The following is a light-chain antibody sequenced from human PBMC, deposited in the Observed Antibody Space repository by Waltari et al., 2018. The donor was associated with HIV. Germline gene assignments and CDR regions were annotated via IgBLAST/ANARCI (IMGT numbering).Light chain of an antibody. V-gene: IGLV7-46*01. CDR3: LLSFNGVVV. CDR2: DTS. CDR1: TCAVTIGNR. Sequence: QAVVTQEPSLTVSPGGTVPLTCASSTCAVTIGNRPYWFQRRPGQAPKTLLYDTSHRHSWTPARFSGSLLGGKAALTLSGAQVEDESDYVCLLSFNGVVVFGGGTSLTVL. J-gene: IGLJ2*01.